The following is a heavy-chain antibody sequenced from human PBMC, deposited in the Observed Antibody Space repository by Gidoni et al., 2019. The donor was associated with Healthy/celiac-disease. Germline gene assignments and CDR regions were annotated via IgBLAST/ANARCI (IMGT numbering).Heavy chain of an antibody. D-gene: IGHD4-4*01. Sequence: EVQLVESGGGLVQPGRSLRLSCAASGFTFDDSAMHWVRHAPGKGLEWVSGISGNSGSIGYADSVKGRFTISRDNAKNSLYLQMNSLRAEDTALYYCAKDIGDGYNNGPPYYYYGMDVWGQGTTVTVSS. V-gene: IGHV3-9*01. CDR1: GFTFDDSA. J-gene: IGHJ6*02. CDR3: AKDIGDGYNNGPPYYYYGMDV. CDR2: ISGNSGSI.